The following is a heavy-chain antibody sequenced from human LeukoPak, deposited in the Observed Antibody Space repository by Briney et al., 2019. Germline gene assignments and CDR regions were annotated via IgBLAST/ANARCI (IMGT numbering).Heavy chain of an antibody. J-gene: IGHJ4*02. CDR3: ARDHDWGVDY. CDR2: INGKRGDT. D-gene: IGHD7-27*01. V-gene: IGHV1-2*02. CDR1: GFTFTDHY. Sequence: ASVTVSCKASGFTFTDHYMHWVRRAPGQGLEWMGWINGKRGDTNYAQKFQDRVTMTRDTSISTVYMKLSRLTVDDTAVYYCARDHDWGVDYWGQGTLVTVSS.